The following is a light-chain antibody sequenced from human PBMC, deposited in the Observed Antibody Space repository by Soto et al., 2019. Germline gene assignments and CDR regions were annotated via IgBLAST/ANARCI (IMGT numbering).Light chain of an antibody. CDR3: QQRSNWIFT. Sequence: EVVLTQSPATLSLSPGEGATLSCRASQSVSNYLAWYQQRPGQAPRLLIYAASSRATGIPARFSGSGSGTDYTLTIASLEPEDFAVYYCQQRSNWIFTVGPGTIVDIK. V-gene: IGKV3-11*01. J-gene: IGKJ3*01. CDR2: AAS. CDR1: QSVSNY.